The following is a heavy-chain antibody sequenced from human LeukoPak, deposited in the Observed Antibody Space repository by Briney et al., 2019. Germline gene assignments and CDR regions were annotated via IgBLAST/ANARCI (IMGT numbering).Heavy chain of an antibody. Sequence: GGSLRLSCAASGFTFSSYSMNWVRQAPGKGLEWVSYISSSSSTIYYADSVKGRFTISRDNSKNTLYLQMNSLRAEDTAVYYCAKGSGYSYGYYYFDYWGQGTLVTVSS. CDR1: GFTFSSYS. D-gene: IGHD5-18*01. CDR3: AKGSGYSYGYYYFDY. V-gene: IGHV3-48*01. CDR2: ISSSSSTI. J-gene: IGHJ4*02.